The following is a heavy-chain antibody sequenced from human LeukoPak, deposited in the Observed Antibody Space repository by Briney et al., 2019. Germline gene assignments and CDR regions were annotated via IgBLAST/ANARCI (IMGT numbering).Heavy chain of an antibody. Sequence: SETLSLTCAVYGGSFSGYYWSWIRQPPGKGLEWIGEINHSGSTNYNPSLKSRVTISVDTSKNQFSLKLSSVTAADTAVYYCARKRFLEWLPAPYYFDYWGQGTLVTVSS. CDR2: INHSGST. D-gene: IGHD3-3*01. CDR3: ARKRFLEWLPAPYYFDY. V-gene: IGHV4-34*01. CDR1: GGSFSGYY. J-gene: IGHJ4*02.